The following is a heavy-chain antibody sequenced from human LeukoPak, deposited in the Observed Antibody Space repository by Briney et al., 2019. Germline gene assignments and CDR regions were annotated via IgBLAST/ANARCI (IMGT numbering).Heavy chain of an antibody. V-gene: IGHV5-51*01. CDR3: ARVAVTQYYYDSSGYYLY. J-gene: IGHJ4*02. Sequence: GESLKISCKGSGYSFTSYWIGWVRQMPGKGLEWMGIIYPGDSDTRYRPSFQGQVTISADKSISTAYLQWSSLKASDTAMYYCARVAVTQYYYDSSGYYLYWGQGTLVTVSS. CDR2: IYPGDSDT. D-gene: IGHD3-22*01. CDR1: GYSFTSYW.